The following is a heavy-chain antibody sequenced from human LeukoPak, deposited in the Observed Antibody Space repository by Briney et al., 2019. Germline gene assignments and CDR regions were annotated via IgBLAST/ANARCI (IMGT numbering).Heavy chain of an antibody. D-gene: IGHD6-13*01. CDR3: ARPYSSSWDFDY. Sequence: GRSLRHSCAASGFTFSSYGMHWVRQAPGKGLEWVAVIWYDGSNKYYADSVKGRFTISRDNSKNTLYLQMNSLRAEDTAVYYCARPYSSSWDFDYWGQGTLVTVSS. CDR1: GFTFSSYG. J-gene: IGHJ4*02. CDR2: IWYDGSNK. V-gene: IGHV3-33*01.